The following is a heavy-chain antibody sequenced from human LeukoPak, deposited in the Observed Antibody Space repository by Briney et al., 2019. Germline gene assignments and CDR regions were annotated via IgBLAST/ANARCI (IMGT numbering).Heavy chain of an antibody. D-gene: IGHD3-16*01. CDR1: GFTFSSYW. CDR3: ARDPWGGYFDL. Sequence: GGSLRLSCAASGFTFSSYWMNWVRQAPGNALEWVAYIKKDGSEKYYVDSVKGRFTISRDNAKNSLYLQMNSRRAEDTAVFYCARDPWGGYFDLWGRGTLVTVSS. V-gene: IGHV3-7*04. J-gene: IGHJ2*01. CDR2: IKKDGSEK.